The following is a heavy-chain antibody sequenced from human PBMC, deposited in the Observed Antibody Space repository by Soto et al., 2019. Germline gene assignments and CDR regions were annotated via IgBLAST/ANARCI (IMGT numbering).Heavy chain of an antibody. Sequence: QVQLVQSGAEVKKPGASVKVSCKVSGYTLSSYGLNWVRQAPGQGLEWMGWISAKTGNTNYAQRLQGRVTMTTDTSTNTAYMELRSLRSDDTAVYYCARGGRGYYDSSSWFDYWGQGTLVTVSS. J-gene: IGHJ4*02. CDR3: ARGGRGYYDSSSWFDY. D-gene: IGHD3-22*01. CDR1: GYTLSSYG. V-gene: IGHV1-18*01. CDR2: ISAKTGNT.